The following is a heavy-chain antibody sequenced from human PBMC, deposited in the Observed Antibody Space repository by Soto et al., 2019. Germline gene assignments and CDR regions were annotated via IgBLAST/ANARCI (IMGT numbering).Heavy chain of an antibody. J-gene: IGHJ5*02. CDR1: DGSITSSNNF. V-gene: IGHV4-39*01. Sequence: SETLSLTCTVSDGSITSSNNFWGWIRQPPGKGLEWIGTIFCGGSTYYNPSLKSRVTMSVNTFKKQFSLRLSSVTAADTAVYFCASRYYFDYGGDYHTLDAWGQGTLVTVSS. D-gene: IGHD3-22*01. CDR3: ASRYYFDYGGDYHTLDA. CDR2: IFCGGST.